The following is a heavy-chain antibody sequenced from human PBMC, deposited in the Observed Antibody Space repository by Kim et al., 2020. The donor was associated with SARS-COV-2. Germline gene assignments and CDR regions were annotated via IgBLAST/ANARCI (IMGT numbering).Heavy chain of an antibody. V-gene: IGHV3-21*01. CDR2: ISSSSSYI. CDR3: AREVSVSNYGPPYYYGMDV. Sequence: GGSLRLSCAASGFTFSSYSMNWVRQAPGKGLECVSSISSSSSYIYYADSVKGRFTISRDNAKNSLYLQMNSLRAEDTAVYYCAREVSVSNYGPPYYYGMDVWGQGTTVTVSS. J-gene: IGHJ6*02. D-gene: IGHD3-10*01. CDR1: GFTFSSYS.